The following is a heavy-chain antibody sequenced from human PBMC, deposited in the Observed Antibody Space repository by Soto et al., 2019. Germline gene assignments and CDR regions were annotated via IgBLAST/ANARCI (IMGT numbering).Heavy chain of an antibody. V-gene: IGHV3-33*01. Sequence: QVQLVESGGGVVQPGRSLRLSCAASGFTFSSYGMHWDRQAPGKGLEWVAVIWYDGSNKYYADSVKGRFTISRDNSKNTLYLQMNSLRAEDTAVYYCARDTLRFLEWLLDYWGQGTLVTVSS. CDR3: ARDTLRFLEWLLDY. CDR2: IWYDGSNK. CDR1: GFTFSSYG. D-gene: IGHD3-3*01. J-gene: IGHJ4*02.